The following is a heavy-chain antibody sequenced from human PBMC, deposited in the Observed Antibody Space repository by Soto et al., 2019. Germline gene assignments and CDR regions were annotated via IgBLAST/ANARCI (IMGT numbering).Heavy chain of an antibody. Sequence: ESGGGLVQPGGSLRLSCVASGFTFRNYDMHWVRQTSGGGLEWVSAIGTVGDSYYPDSVKGRFTISRENAKNSLYLQMNSLRAGDTAVYYCARNYHGSGSYTFYYGMDVWGQGTTVTVSS. CDR3: ARNYHGSGSYTFYYGMDV. CDR1: GFTFRNYD. J-gene: IGHJ6*02. CDR2: IGTVGDS. V-gene: IGHV3-13*01. D-gene: IGHD3-10*01.